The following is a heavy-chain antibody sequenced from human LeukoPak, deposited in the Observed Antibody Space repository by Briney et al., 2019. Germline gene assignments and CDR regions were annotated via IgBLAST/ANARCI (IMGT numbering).Heavy chain of an antibody. Sequence: SETLSLTCSVSGGFIATRNYYWSWIRQPPGKGLEWIGSIYYSGTTNYNPSLKTRVTISVDTSKNQFSLKLTSVTAADTAVYYCASQSRNYYQSGEFRTWIDYWGQGTLVTASS. V-gene: IGHV4-39*01. D-gene: IGHD3-22*01. CDR1: GGFIATRNYY. J-gene: IGHJ4*02. CDR2: IYYSGTT. CDR3: ASQSRNYYQSGEFRTWIDY.